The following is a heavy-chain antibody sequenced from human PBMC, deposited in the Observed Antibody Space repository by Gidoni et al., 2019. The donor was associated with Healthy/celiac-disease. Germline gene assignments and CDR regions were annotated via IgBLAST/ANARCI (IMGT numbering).Heavy chain of an antibody. J-gene: IGHJ3*02. Sequence: QVQLVESGGGVVQPGRSLRLSCAASGFSFSNFCMHWVRQAPGKGLEWVAVISYDGSDKYFADSVKGRFTISRDNSKNTLFLQMNSLRAEDTAVYYCAKKGPGYYYDSSGYNSPDAFDIWGQGTMVTVS. CDR2: ISYDGSDK. CDR3: AKKGPGYYYDSSGYNSPDAFDI. CDR1: GFSFSNFC. V-gene: IGHV3-30*18. D-gene: IGHD3-22*01.